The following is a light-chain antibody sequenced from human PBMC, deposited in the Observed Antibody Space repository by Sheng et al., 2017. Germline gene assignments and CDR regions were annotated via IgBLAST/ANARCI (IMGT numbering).Light chain of an antibody. CDR2: SVS. J-gene: IGKJ1*01. CDR1: QNVKNY. V-gene: IGKV1-39*01. CDR3: QQGYTTPWT. Sequence: DIHMTQSPSSLAARVGDRVTITCRASQNVKNYFSWYQQKPGQPPKLLIYSVSTLQSGVPTRFTGSGFGTEFFLTISSLQPEDVATYYCQQGYTTPWTFGLGT.